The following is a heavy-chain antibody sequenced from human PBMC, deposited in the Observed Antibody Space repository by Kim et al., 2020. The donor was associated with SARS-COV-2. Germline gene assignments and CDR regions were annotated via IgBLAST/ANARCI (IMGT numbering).Heavy chain of an antibody. J-gene: IGHJ4*02. Sequence: PSRKRRVTKSVDTSKNQFPLKLSAVTAADTAVYYCAREVATVTYWGHFDYWGQGTLVTVSS. V-gene: IGHV4-39*06. CDR3: AREVATVTYWGHFDY. D-gene: IGHD4-17*01.